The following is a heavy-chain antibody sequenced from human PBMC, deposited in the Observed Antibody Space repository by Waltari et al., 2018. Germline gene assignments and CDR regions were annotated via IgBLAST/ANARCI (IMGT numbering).Heavy chain of an antibody. J-gene: IGHJ6*03. CDR1: GFTFSSYE. V-gene: IGHV3-48*03. D-gene: IGHD3-3*01. CDR2: ISSSGSTI. Sequence: EVQLVESGGGLVQPGGSLRLSCAASGFTFSSYEMNWVRQAPGKGLEWVSYISSSGSTIYYADSVKGRFTISRDNAKNSLYLQMNSLRAEDTAVYYCVREYYDFWSGYYSVYYYYYYMDVWGKGTTVTVSS. CDR3: VREYYDFWSGYYSVYYYYYYMDV.